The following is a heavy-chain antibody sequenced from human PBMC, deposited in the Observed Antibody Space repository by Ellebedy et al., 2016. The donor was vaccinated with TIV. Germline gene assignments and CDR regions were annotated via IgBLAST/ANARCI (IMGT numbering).Heavy chain of an antibody. CDR3: ARWFGELLYVRWFDP. V-gene: IGHV4-39*01. J-gene: IGHJ5*02. CDR1: GDSISRGSYY. Sequence: SETLSLTCTVSGDSISRGSYYWGWIRQPPGKGLEWIGSIYYTGSTDYNPSLKRRVAISADTSKNQFSLRLSSVTAADTAVYYCARWFGELLYVRWFDPWGQGTLVTVSS. D-gene: IGHD3-10*01. CDR2: IYYTGST.